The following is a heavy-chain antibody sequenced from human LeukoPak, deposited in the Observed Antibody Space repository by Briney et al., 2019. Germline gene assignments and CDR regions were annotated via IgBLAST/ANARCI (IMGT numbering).Heavy chain of an antibody. V-gene: IGHV4-31*03. J-gene: IGHJ5*02. CDR1: VGSISSGGYY. Sequence: SETLSLTCTVSVGSISSGGYYWSWIRQHPGKGLEWIGYIYYSGSTYYNPSLKSRVTISVDTSKNQFSLKLSSVTAADTAVYYCARDSITGTTSWGQGTLVTVSS. CDR3: ARDSITGTTS. D-gene: IGHD1-7*01. CDR2: IYYSGST.